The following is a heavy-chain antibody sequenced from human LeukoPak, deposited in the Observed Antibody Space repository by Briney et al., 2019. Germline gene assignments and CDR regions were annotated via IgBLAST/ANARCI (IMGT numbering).Heavy chain of an antibody. V-gene: IGHV3-30*18. CDR2: ISYDGSNR. D-gene: IGHD3-10*01. Sequence: GGSLSLSCAASGFTFSSYGMHWVRQAPGKGLEWVAVISYDGSNRYYADSVKGRFTISRDTSKNTLYLQMNSLRAEDTAVYYCAKDTRFGYFDYWGQGTLVTVSS. J-gene: IGHJ4*02. CDR1: GFTFSSYG. CDR3: AKDTRFGYFDY.